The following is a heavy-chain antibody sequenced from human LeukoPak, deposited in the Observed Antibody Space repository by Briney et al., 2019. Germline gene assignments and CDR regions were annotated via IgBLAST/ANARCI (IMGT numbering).Heavy chain of an antibody. CDR2: IKQDGSEK. D-gene: IGHD1-14*01. V-gene: IGHV3-7*03. J-gene: IGHJ3*02. CDR3: AREPVPGAFDI. CDR1: GFTFSNYW. Sequence: GGSLRLSCAASGFTFSNYWMSWVRQAPGKGLEWVANIKQDGSEKYYVDSLKGRFTISRDNAKNSLYLQMNSLRAEDTVVYYCAREPVPGAFDIWGQGTMVPVSS.